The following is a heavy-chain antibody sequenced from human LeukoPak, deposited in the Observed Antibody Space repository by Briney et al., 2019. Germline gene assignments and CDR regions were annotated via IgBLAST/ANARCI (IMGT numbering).Heavy chain of an antibody. CDR1: GFTFSSYA. J-gene: IGHJ4*02. D-gene: IGHD2-15*01. CDR2: ISGSGGSI. V-gene: IGHV3-23*01. CDR3: AKWLWGAATTRAFDY. Sequence: GGSLRLSCAASGFTFSSYAMSWVRQAPGKGLEWVSAISGSGGSIYYADSVKGRFTISRDNSKNTLYLQMNSLRAEDTAVYYCAKWLWGAATTRAFDYWGQGTLVTVSS.